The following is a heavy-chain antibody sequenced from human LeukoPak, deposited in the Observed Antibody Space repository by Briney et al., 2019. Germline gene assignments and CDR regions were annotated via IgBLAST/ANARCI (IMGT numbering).Heavy chain of an antibody. CDR1: GGSFSGYY. CDR3: ARGGPKIRGVIASYYYYYGMDV. V-gene: IGHV4-34*01. Sequence: SETLSLTCAVYGGSFSGYYWSWIRQAPGKGLEWIGEINHSGSTNYNPSLKSRVTISVDTSKNQFSLKLSSVTAADTAVYYCARGGPKIRGVIASYYYYYGMDVWGQGTTVTVSS. CDR2: INHSGST. J-gene: IGHJ6*02. D-gene: IGHD3-10*01.